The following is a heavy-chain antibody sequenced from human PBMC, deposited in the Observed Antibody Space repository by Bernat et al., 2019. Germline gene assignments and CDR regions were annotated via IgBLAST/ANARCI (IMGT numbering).Heavy chain of an antibody. CDR2: IGTAGDT. J-gene: IGHJ6*03. CDR3: ARGEYYGSGGAYMDV. D-gene: IGHD3-10*01. CDR1: GFTFSSYD. V-gene: IGHV3-13*04. Sequence: EVQLVASGGGLVQPGGSLRLSCAASGFTFSSYDMHWVRQATGKGLEWVSAIGTAGDTYYPGSVKGRFTISRENAKNSLYLQMNSLRAGDTAVYYCARGEYYGSGGAYMDVWGKGTTVTVSS.